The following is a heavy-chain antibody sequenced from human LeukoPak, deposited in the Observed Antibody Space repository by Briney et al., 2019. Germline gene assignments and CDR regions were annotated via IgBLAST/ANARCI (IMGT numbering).Heavy chain of an antibody. CDR2: IYYSGST. D-gene: IGHD2-2*01. CDR1: GGFISSYY. V-gene: IGHV4-59*01. J-gene: IGHJ6*02. CDR3: ARVVVPAAMGGMDV. Sequence: SETLSLTCTVSGGFISSYYWSWIRQPPGKGLEWIGYIYYSGSTNYNPSLKSRVTISVDTSKNQFSLKLSSVTAADTAVYYCARVVVPAAMGGMDVWGQGTTVTVSS.